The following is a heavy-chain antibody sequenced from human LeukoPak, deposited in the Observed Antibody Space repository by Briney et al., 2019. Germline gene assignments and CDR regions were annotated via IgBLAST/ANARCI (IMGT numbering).Heavy chain of an antibody. CDR3: ARAGITMIVVVITGFDY. J-gene: IGHJ4*02. D-gene: IGHD3-22*01. CDR1: GGSISSSSYY. CDR2: IYYSGST. V-gene: IGHV4-39*01. Sequence: PSETLSLTCTVSGGSISSSSYYWGWIRQPPGKGLEWIGSIYYSGSTYYNPSLKSRVTIPVDTSKNQFSLKLSSVTAADTAVYYCARAGITMIVVVITGFDYWGQGTLVTVSS.